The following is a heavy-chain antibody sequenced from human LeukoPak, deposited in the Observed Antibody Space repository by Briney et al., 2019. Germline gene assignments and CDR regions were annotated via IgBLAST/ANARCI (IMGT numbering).Heavy chain of an antibody. D-gene: IGHD3-22*01. CDR1: GFTFRSYA. CDR3: ASGDYYESRGYVAAY. Sequence: GGSLRLSCAASGFTFRSYAMQWVRQAPGKGLEWVAVISYDGSNKYYADSVKGRFTISRDNSKHTFYLEMNTLRAEDTAVYYCASGDYYESRGYVAAYWGQGTLVTVSS. CDR2: ISYDGSNK. V-gene: IGHV3-30*04. J-gene: IGHJ4*02.